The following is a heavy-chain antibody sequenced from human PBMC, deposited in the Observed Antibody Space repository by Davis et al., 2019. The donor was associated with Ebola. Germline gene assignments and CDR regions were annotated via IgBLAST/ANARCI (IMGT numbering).Heavy chain of an antibody. Sequence: WIRQPPGKGLEWVGRIRSKANTYATAYAASVKGRFTISRDDSKNTAYLQMNSLKTEDTAVYYCTSGITGTRGDYWGQGTLVTVSS. D-gene: IGHD1-20*01. J-gene: IGHJ4*02. CDR2: IRSKANTYAT. CDR3: TSGITGTRGDY. V-gene: IGHV3-73*01.